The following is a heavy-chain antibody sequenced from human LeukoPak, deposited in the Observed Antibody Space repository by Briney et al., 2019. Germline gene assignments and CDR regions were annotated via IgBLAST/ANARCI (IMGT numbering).Heavy chain of an antibody. CDR1: GFTFSSYA. J-gene: IGHJ4*02. Sequence: GGSLRLSCAASGFTFSSYAMSWVRQAPGKGLEWVANIKQDGSEKYYVDSVKGRFTISRDNAKNSLYLQMNSLRAEDTAVYYCAREKGDYLDYWGQGTLVTVSS. CDR3: AREKGDYLDY. V-gene: IGHV3-7*01. CDR2: IKQDGSEK.